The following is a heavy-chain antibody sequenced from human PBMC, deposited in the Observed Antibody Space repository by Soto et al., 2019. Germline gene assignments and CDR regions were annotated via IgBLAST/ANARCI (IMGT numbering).Heavy chain of an antibody. V-gene: IGHV2-26*01. CDR2: IFSNDEK. CDR3: ARIFHDFWSGYQDYYYYYMDV. D-gene: IGHD3-3*01. Sequence: QVTLKESGPVLVNPTETLTLTCTVSGFSLSNARMGVSWIRQPPGKALEWLAHIFSNDEKSYSTSLKSRLTISKDTSKSQVVLTMTNMDPVDTATYYCARIFHDFWSGYQDYYYYYMDVWGKGTTVTVSS. CDR1: GFSLSNARMG. J-gene: IGHJ6*03.